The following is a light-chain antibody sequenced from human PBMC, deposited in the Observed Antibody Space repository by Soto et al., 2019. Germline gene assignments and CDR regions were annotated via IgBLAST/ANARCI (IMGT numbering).Light chain of an antibody. CDR1: SSNIGTGYD. Sequence: QSVLTQPPSVSGAPGQRVTISCTGSSSNIGTGYDVHWYQQLPGTAPKLLIYDNKSRPSGVPDRFSGSKSGTSASLAITGLQAGDEADYYCQSYDSSLSGSVFGGGTKLTVL. CDR2: DNK. CDR3: QSYDSSLSGSV. V-gene: IGLV1-40*01. J-gene: IGLJ3*02.